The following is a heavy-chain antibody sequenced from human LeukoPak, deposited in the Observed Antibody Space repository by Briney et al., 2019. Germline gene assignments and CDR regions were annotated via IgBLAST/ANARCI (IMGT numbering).Heavy chain of an antibody. J-gene: IGHJ4*02. Sequence: SETLSLTCSVSGGSINNYYWGWIRRPPGRGLEYIGHIYYTGKTDYNPSFKSRVTMSVDTSKNQLSLKLPFLTAADTAVYYCARWDCSSGTCYYLDYWGQGTLVIVSS. CDR1: GGSINNYY. CDR3: ARWDCSSGTCYYLDY. V-gene: IGHV4-59*01. D-gene: IGHD2-15*01. CDR2: IYYTGKT.